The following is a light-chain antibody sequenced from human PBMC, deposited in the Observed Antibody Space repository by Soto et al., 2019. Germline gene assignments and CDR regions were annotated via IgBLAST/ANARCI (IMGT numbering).Light chain of an antibody. CDR3: AAWDDSMGGQV. CDR1: SSNIGSNY. CDR2: RNN. Sequence: QSVLTQPPSASGTPGQRVTISCSGSSSNIGSNYVYWYQQLPGTAPKLLIYRNNQRPSGVPDRFSGSKSGTSASLAISGRRSEDEADSYCAAWDDSMGGQVFGGGTKLTVL. J-gene: IGLJ3*02. V-gene: IGLV1-47*01.